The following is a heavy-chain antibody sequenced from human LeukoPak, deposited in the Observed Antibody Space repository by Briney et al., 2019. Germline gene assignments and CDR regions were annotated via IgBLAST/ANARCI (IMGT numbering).Heavy chain of an antibody. Sequence: GGSLRLSCAASGFIFSNYWMSWVRQAPGKGLEWVANIKQDGSEKYYVDSVKGRFTISRDNAKNSLYLQMNSLGAEDTAVYYCASGSAFDYWGQGILVTVSS. CDR2: IKQDGSEK. V-gene: IGHV3-7*01. CDR3: ASGSAFDY. D-gene: IGHD2-15*01. CDR1: GFIFSNYW. J-gene: IGHJ4*02.